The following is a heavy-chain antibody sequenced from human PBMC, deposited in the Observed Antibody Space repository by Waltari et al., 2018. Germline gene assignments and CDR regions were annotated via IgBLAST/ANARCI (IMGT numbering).Heavy chain of an antibody. CDR2: IVPSDSYT. V-gene: IGHV5-10-1*03. J-gene: IGHJ5*02. Sequence: EVQLVQSGAEVKKPGESLRISCKGSGYSFTSYWLSWVRQMPGKGLEWMGRIVPSDSYTKDSPSFQGHVTIAADKSISTAYLQWSSRKASDTAMYYCARQAVVVAANGWFDPWGQGTLVTVSS. D-gene: IGHD2-15*01. CDR1: GYSFTSYW. CDR3: ARQAVVVAANGWFDP.